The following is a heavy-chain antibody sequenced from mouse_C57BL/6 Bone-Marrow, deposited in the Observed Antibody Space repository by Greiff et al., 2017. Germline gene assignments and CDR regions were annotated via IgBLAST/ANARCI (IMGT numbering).Heavy chain of an antibody. Sequence: EVKLLESGPGLVKPSQSLSLTCSVTGYSITSGYYWNWIRQFPGNKLEWMGYISYDGSNNYNPSLKNRISITRDTSKNQFFLKLNSVTTEDTATYYCASEGRYYYGSVDYWGQGTTLTVSS. V-gene: IGHV3-6*01. CDR1: GYSITSGYY. D-gene: IGHD1-1*01. CDR3: ASEGRYYYGSVDY. CDR2: ISYDGSN. J-gene: IGHJ2*01.